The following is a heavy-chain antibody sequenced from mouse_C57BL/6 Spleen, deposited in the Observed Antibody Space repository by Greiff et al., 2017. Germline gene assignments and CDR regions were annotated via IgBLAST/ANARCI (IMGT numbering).Heavy chain of an antibody. D-gene: IGHD1-1*01. CDR1: GYSFTGYY. Sequence: VQLQQSGPELVKPGASVKISCKASGYSFTGYYMNWVKQSPEKSLEWIGEINPSTGGTTYNQKFKAKATLTVDKSSSTAYMQLKSLTSEDSAVYYSARSTTVVGDYAMDYWGQGTSVTVSS. J-gene: IGHJ4*01. CDR2: INPSTGGT. V-gene: IGHV1-42*01. CDR3: ARSTTVVGDYAMDY.